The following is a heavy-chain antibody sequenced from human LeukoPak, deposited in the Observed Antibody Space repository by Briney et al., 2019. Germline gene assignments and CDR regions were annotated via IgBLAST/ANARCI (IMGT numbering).Heavy chain of an antibody. D-gene: IGHD2-2*01. CDR2: ISISGSTI. J-gene: IGHJ4*02. CDR3: AREGVVVSAAVDY. CDR1: GFTFSSYG. Sequence: PGGSLRLSCAASGFTFSSYGMHWVRQAPGKGLEWVSYISISGSTIYYADSVKGRFTISRDNAKNSLYPQMNSLRAEDTAVYYCAREGVVVSAAVDYWGQGTLVTVSS. V-gene: IGHV3-48*04.